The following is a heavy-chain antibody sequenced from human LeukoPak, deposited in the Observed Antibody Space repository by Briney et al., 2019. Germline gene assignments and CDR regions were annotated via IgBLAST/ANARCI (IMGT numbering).Heavy chain of an antibody. CDR2: IKQDGSEK. CDR1: GFTFSSYW. V-gene: IGHV3-7*03. Sequence: SGGSLRLSCAASGFTFSSYWMSWVRQAPGKGLEWVANIKQDGSEKYYVDSVKGRFTISRDNSKNTLYLQMNSLRAEDTAVYYCAKARLWIQACGDYWGQGTLVTVSS. CDR3: AKARLWIQACGDY. D-gene: IGHD5-18*01. J-gene: IGHJ4*02.